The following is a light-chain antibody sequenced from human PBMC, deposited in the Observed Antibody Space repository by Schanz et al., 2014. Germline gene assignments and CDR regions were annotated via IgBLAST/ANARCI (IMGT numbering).Light chain of an antibody. Sequence: EIVMTQSPATLSVSPGERATLSCRASQSVSSNLAWYQQKPGQAPRLLIYGASTRATGFPARFSGSGSGTEFTLTISSLEPEDFALYYCQQRSNWPLTFGGGTKVEIK. V-gene: IGKV3-15*01. CDR1: QSVSSN. J-gene: IGKJ4*01. CDR2: GAS. CDR3: QQRSNWPLT.